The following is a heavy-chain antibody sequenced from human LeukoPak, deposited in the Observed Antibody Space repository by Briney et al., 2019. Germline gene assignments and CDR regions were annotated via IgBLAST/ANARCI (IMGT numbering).Heavy chain of an antibody. D-gene: IGHD3-3*01. Sequence: GGSLRLSCAASGFTFSSYAMHWVRQAPGKGLEYVSAISSNGGSTYYANSVKGRFTISRDNSKNTLYLQMNSLRAEDTAVYYCAKVFMSDYDFWSGFDYWAREPWSPSPQ. CDR1: GFTFSSYA. CDR2: ISSNGGST. J-gene: IGHJ4*02. V-gene: IGHV3-64*01. CDR3: AKVFMSDYDFWSGFDY.